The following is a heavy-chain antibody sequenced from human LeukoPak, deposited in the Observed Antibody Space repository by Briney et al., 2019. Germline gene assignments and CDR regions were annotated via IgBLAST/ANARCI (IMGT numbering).Heavy chain of an antibody. D-gene: IGHD6-13*01. V-gene: IGHV3-48*03. CDR1: GFNFNTYE. CDR2: ISTDDTIT. J-gene: IGHJ4*02. Sequence: GGSLRLSCAASGFNFNTYEMNWVRQAPGKGLEWVSYISTDDTITYYADSVKGRFTISRDNAKNPLYLQMNSLRAEDTGVYYCARDLAAAGRWGQGTLVTVSS. CDR3: ARDLAAAGR.